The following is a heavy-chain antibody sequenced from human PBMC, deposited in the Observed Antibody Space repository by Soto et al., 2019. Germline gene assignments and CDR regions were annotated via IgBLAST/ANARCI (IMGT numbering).Heavy chain of an antibody. CDR1: GFTFSSYW. V-gene: IGHV3-7*01. CDR2: IKQDGSEK. CDR3: ARDPLYCSSTSCSHTDAFDI. J-gene: IGHJ3*02. Sequence: EVQLVESGGGLVQPGGSLRLSCAASGFTFSSYWMSWVRQAPGKGLEWVANIKQDGSEKYYVDSVKGRFTISRDNAKNSLYLQMNSLGAEDTAVYYCARDPLYCSSTSCSHTDAFDIWGQGTMVTVSS. D-gene: IGHD2-2*01.